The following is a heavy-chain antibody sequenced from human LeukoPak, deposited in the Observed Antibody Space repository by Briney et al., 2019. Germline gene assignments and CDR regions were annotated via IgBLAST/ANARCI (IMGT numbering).Heavy chain of an antibody. V-gene: IGHV3-30*18. J-gene: IGHJ4*02. CDR3: AKDRGEQWLVTSFDY. CDR2: ISYDGSNK. CDR1: GFTFSSYG. D-gene: IGHD6-19*01. Sequence: GGSLRLSCAASGFTFSSYGIHWVRQAPGKGLEWVSVISYDGSNKYYVDSVKGRFTISRDNSKNTLYLQMNSLRDEDTAVYYCAKDRGEQWLVTSFDYWGQGTLVTVSS.